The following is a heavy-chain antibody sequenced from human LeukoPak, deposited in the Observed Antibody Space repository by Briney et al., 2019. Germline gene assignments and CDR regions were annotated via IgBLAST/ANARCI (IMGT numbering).Heavy chain of an antibody. V-gene: IGHV3-53*01. CDR2: IYSGGSK. CDR3: ARDPGIAAAGTYYYYGMDV. D-gene: IGHD6-13*01. J-gene: IGHJ6*02. CDR1: GFTVSSNY. Sequence: GPLRLSCAASGFTVSSNYMSWVRQAPGKGLEWVSVIYSGGSKYYADSVKGRFTISRDNSKNTLYLQMNRLRAEETAVYYRARDPGIAAAGTYYYYGMDVGGQGTTVTVSS.